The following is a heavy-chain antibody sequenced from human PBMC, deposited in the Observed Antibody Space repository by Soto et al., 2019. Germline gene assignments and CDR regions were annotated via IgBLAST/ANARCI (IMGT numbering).Heavy chain of an antibody. D-gene: IGHD2-15*01. CDR1: GFTFSDYH. Sequence: QLVESGGGLVKPGGSLRLSCAASGFTFSDYHMSWIRQAPGKGLEWISYVSSSGSTISYADSVKGRFTISRDNAKNSLYLQMNSLRAEDPAVYYCARDPTFGYCSGGSCSWGWFDPWGQGTLVTVSS. V-gene: IGHV3-11*01. CDR3: ARDPTFGYCSGGSCSWGWFDP. J-gene: IGHJ5*02. CDR2: VSSSGSTI.